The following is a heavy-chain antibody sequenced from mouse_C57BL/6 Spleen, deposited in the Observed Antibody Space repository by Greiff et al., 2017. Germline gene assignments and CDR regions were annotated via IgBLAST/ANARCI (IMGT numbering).Heavy chain of an antibody. Sequence: DVQLVEFGGGLVQPKGSLKLSCAASGFSFNTYAMNWVRQAPGKGLEWVARIRSKSNNYEASYADSVKDSFTISRDDSESMLYLQMNNLKTDDTAMYYCVRHSYFDYWGQGTTLTVSS. J-gene: IGHJ2*01. CDR3: VRHSYFDY. CDR2: IRSKSNNYEA. V-gene: IGHV10-1*01. CDR1: GFSFNTYA.